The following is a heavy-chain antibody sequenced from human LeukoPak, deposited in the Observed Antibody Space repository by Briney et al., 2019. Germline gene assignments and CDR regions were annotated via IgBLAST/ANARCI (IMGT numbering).Heavy chain of an antibody. Sequence: GGSLRLSCAASGFTVSINYMSWVRQAPGKGLEWVSVIYSGGSTYYADSVKGRFTISRHNSKDTLYLQMNSLRAEDTAVYYCARGPFVVVVAAKDHYYYYGMDVWGQGTTVTVSS. D-gene: IGHD2-15*01. CDR1: GFTVSINY. V-gene: IGHV3-53*04. J-gene: IGHJ6*02. CDR3: ARGPFVVVVAAKDHYYYYGMDV. CDR2: IYSGGST.